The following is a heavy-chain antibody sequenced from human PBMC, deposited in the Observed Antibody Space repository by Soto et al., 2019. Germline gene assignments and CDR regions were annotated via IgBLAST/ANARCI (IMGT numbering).Heavy chain of an antibody. CDR1: GGTFSSYA. D-gene: IGHD2-15*01. Sequence: QVQLVQSGAEVKKPGSSVKVSCKASGGTFSSYAISWVRQAPGQGLEWMGGIIPIFGTANYAQKFQGRVKITADDSTSTAYMELSSLRAEDTAVYYCAREVVVAATGWFDPWGQGTLVTVSS. V-gene: IGHV1-69*12. J-gene: IGHJ5*02. CDR3: AREVVVAATGWFDP. CDR2: IIPIFGTA.